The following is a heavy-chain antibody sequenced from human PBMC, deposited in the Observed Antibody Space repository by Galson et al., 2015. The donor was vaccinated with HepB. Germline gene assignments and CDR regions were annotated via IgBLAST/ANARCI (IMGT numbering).Heavy chain of an antibody. D-gene: IGHD2/OR15-2a*01. Sequence: SLRLSCAASGFTFSSYGMHWVRQAPGKGLEWVAVISYDGSNKYYADSVKGRFTISRDNSKNTLYLQMTNMDPVDTATYYCARIRGGSGVFDYWGQGTLVTVSS. CDR2: ISYDGSNK. CDR1: GFTFSSYG. V-gene: IGHV3-30*03. J-gene: IGHJ4*02. CDR3: ARIRGGSGVFDY.